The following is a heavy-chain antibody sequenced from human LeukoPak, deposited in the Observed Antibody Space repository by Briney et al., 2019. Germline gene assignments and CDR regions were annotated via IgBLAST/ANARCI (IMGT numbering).Heavy chain of an antibody. Sequence: PGGSLRLSCAASGFTFSSYAMSWVRQAPGKGREWGSAISGSGGSTYYADSVKGRFTISRDNSKNTLYLQMNSLRAEDTAVYYCAKDRAVTTVYYYYGMDVWGQGTTVTVSS. D-gene: IGHD4-17*01. CDR1: GFTFSSYA. CDR3: AKDRAVTTVYYYYGMDV. V-gene: IGHV3-23*01. J-gene: IGHJ6*02. CDR2: ISGSGGST.